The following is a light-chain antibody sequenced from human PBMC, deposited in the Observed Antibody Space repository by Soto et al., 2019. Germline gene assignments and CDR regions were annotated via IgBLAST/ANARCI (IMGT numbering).Light chain of an antibody. V-gene: IGKV1-5*01. CDR1: QSILTW. Sequence: DIQMTQSPSTLSASVGDRVTITCRASQSILTWLAWYQQKPGKAPKLLIYDASTLESGVPSRFSGSGSETEFTLTISRLQPDDFATYFCHSRAFGQGTRLEIK. CDR3: HSRA. CDR2: DAS. J-gene: IGKJ5*01.